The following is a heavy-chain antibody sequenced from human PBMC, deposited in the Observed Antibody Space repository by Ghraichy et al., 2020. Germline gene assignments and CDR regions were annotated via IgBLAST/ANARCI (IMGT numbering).Heavy chain of an antibody. CDR3: ARMIAAAGRAFDY. CDR1: GGSVSSGSYY. V-gene: IGHV4-61*01. Sequence: ESLNISCTVSGGSVSSGSYYWSWIRQPPGKGLEWIGYIYYSGSTNYNPSLKSRVTITVDTSKNQFSLKLSSVTAADTAVYYCARMIAAAGRAFDYWGQGTLVTVSS. CDR2: IYYSGST. J-gene: IGHJ4*02. D-gene: IGHD6-13*01.